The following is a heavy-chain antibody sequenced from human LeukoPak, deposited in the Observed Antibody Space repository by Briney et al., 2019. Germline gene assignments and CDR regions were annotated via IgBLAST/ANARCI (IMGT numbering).Heavy chain of an antibody. CDR1: GYTFTGYY. Sequence: ASVKVSCKASGYTFTGYYMHWVRQAPGQGLEWMGLINPNSGGTNYAQKFQGRVTMTRYTSISTAYMELSRLRSDDTAVYYCARAIVASKGSYYYYGMDVWGQGTTVTVSS. V-gene: IGHV1-2*02. CDR3: ARAIVASKGSYYYYGMDV. J-gene: IGHJ6*02. CDR2: INPNSGGT. D-gene: IGHD5-12*01.